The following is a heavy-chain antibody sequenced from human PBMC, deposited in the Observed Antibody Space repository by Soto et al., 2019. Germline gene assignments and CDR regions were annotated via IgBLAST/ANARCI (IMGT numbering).Heavy chain of an antibody. CDR2: IIPIFGTA. D-gene: IGHD3-3*01. J-gene: IGHJ3*02. CDR3: ARDSTIFGVVIVPAFDI. CDR1: GGTFSSYA. V-gene: IGHV1-69*13. Sequence: SVKVSCKASGGTFSSYAISWVRQAPGQGLEWMGGIIPIFGTANYAQKFQGRVTITADESTSTAYMELSSLRSEDTAVYYCARDSTIFGVVIVPAFDIWGQGTLVTVSS.